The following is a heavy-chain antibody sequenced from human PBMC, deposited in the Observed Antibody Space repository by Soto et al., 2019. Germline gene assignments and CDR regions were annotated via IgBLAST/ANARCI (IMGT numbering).Heavy chain of an antibody. CDR2: INGDGRST. V-gene: IGHV3-74*01. D-gene: IGHD2-2*01. J-gene: IGHJ3*02. Sequence: PGGSLRLSCAASGFISRSYWMHWVRQVPGKVLVWVSRINGDGRSTSYADSVKGRFTISRDNAKNTLYLQMKSLRADDTAVYYCERDQYLADDAFDIWVQGAMVTVSS. CDR3: ERDQYLADDAFDI. CDR1: GFISRSYW.